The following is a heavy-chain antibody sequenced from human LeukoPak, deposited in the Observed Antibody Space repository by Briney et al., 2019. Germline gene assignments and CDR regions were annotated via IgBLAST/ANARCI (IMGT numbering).Heavy chain of an antibody. CDR2: IYYSGST. Sequence: PSETLSLTCTVSGGSISSYYWSWIRQPPGKGLEWIGYIYYSGSTNYNPSLKSRVTISVDTSKNQFSLKLSSVTAADTAVYYCARDQSPAPRPLAGYGMDVWGQGTTVTVSS. V-gene: IGHV4-59*12. D-gene: IGHD6-13*01. CDR3: ARDQSPAPRPLAGYGMDV. CDR1: GGSISSYY. J-gene: IGHJ6*02.